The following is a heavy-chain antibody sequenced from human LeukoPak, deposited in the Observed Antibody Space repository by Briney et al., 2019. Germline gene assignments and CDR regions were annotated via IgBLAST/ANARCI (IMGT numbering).Heavy chain of an antibody. J-gene: IGHJ4*02. V-gene: IGHV1-24*01. Sequence: ASVKVSCKVSGYTLTELSMHWVRQAPGKGLEWMGGFDPEDGETIYAQKFQGRVTMTEDTSTDTAYMELSSLRSEDTAVYYCATDRDYSSGRGYFDYWGQGTLVTVSS. CDR1: GYTLTELS. D-gene: IGHD6-19*01. CDR2: FDPEDGET. CDR3: ATDRDYSSGRGYFDY.